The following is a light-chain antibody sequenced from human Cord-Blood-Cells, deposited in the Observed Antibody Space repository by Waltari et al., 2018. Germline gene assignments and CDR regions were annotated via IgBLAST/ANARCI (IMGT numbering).Light chain of an antibody. V-gene: IGLV2-23*01. Sequence: QSALTQPAPASGSPGPSITISCTGTSSDVGSYNLVYWYQQHQGKAPKPMIYDGSKRPSGVSKRFSGSKSGNTASLTISGLQAEDEADYYCCSYAGSSTVVFGGGTKLTVL. CDR2: DGS. CDR1: SSDVGSYNL. J-gene: IGLJ2*01. CDR3: CSYAGSSTVV.